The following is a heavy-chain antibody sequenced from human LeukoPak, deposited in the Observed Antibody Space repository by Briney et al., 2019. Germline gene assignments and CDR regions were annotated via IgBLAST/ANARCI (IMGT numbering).Heavy chain of an antibody. Sequence: SGTLSLTCAVSGGSITSSNWWSWVRQPPGKGLAWIGEIYHSGSTNYNPSLKSRVTISVDKSKNQFSLKLSSVTAADTAVYYCARAYLSRETYYYYYYGMDVWGQGTTVTVSS. CDR2: IYHSGST. D-gene: IGHD2/OR15-2a*01. J-gene: IGHJ6*02. CDR3: ARAYLSRETYYYYYYGMDV. V-gene: IGHV4-4*02. CDR1: GGSITSSNW.